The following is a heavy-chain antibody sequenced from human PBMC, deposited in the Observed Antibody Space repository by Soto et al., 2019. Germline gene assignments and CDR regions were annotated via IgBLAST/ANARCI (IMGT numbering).Heavy chain of an antibody. V-gene: IGHV1-69*01. CDR1: GGTFSSYA. J-gene: IGHJ4*02. CDR2: IIPIFGTA. Sequence: QVQLVQSGAEVKKPGSSVKVSCKASGGTFSSYAISWVRQAPGQGLEWMGGIIPIFGTANYAQKFQGRVTITADESTSTAYMELSSVSSEETAVYYCASSDYYDSSGSYYFDYWGQGTLVTFSS. D-gene: IGHD3-22*01. CDR3: ASSDYYDSSGSYYFDY.